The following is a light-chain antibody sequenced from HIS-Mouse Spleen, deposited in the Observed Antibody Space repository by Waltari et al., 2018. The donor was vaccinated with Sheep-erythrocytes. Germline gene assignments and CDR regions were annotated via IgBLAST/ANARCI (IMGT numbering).Light chain of an antibody. V-gene: IGLV2-23*01. CDR3: CSYAGSSTWV. J-gene: IGLJ3*02. CDR1: SSGGGRYNL. CDR2: EGS. Sequence: QSALTQRAYASGSPGRSNTTSCTGTSSGGGRYNLVSWYQQHPGKAPKLMMYEGSKRPSGVSNRFSGSKSGNTASLTISGLQAEDEADYYCCSYAGSSTWVFGGGTKLTVL.